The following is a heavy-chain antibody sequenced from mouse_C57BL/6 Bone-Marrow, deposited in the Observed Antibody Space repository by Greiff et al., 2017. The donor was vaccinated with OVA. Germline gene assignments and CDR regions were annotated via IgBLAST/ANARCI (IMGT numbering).Heavy chain of an antibody. V-gene: IGHV5-9*01. CDR1: GFTFSSYT. CDR3: ARHDPWYFDV. Sequence: EVKLVESGGGLVKPGGSLKLSCAASGFTFSSYTMSWVRQTPEKRLEWVATISGGGGNTYYSDSVKGRFTISRDNAKNTLYLQMSSLRSEDTALYYCARHDPWYFDVWGTGTTVTVSS. J-gene: IGHJ1*03. CDR2: ISGGGGNT.